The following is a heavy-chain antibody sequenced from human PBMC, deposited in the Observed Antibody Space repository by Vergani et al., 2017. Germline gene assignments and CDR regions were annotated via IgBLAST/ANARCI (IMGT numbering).Heavy chain of an antibody. CDR3: GGGSDNYN. V-gene: IGHV3-23*01. J-gene: IGHJ4*02. CDR1: GFTFSSHA. D-gene: IGHD5-24*01. CDR2: IKKTGDST. Sequence: EVQLLQSEGAVVQPGGSLRLSCVASGFTFSSHAMSWVRQGHGQGLEWVSSIKKTGDSTHYADSVKGRFTISRDNSKNALYLQMNSLRVEDRAVYYCGGGSDNYNWGQGTLVTVSS.